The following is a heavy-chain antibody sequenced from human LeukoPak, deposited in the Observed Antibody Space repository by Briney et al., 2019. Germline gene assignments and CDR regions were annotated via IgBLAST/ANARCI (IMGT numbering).Heavy chain of an antibody. V-gene: IGHV6-1*01. J-gene: IGHJ5*02. CDR3: ARRLTQYDCFDP. CDR2: TYYRSTWYN. Sequence: SQTLSLTCAISGDIVSSNSAAWNWIRQSPSRGLEGLGRTYYRSTWYNDYAVSVRGRITVNPDTSKNQFSLHLNSVTPEDTAVYYCARRLTQYDCFDPWGQGILVTVSS. D-gene: IGHD2-2*01. CDR1: GDIVSSNSAA.